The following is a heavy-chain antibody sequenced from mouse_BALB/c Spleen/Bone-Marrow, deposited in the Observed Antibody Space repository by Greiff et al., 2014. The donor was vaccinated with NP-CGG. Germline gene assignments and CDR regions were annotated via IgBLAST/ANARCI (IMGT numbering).Heavy chain of an antibody. V-gene: IGHV5-12-1*01. CDR2: ISSGGGST. Sequence: EVKLMESGGGLVKPGGSLKLSCAVSGFAFSSYDMSWVRQTPEKRLEGVAYISSGGGSTYYPDIVKGRFTISRDNAKNTLYLQMSSLKSEDTAMYYCARHKLGRWYVDVWGAGTTVTVSS. CDR1: GFAFSSYD. D-gene: IGHD4-1*01. CDR3: ARHKLGRWYVDV. J-gene: IGHJ1*01.